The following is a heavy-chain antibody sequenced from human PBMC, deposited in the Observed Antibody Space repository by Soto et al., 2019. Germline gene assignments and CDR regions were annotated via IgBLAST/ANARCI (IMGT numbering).Heavy chain of an antibody. CDR3: ARGGYCSSTSCFVYYYYGMDV. CDR1: GYTFTSYG. D-gene: IGHD2-2*03. V-gene: IGHV1-18*04. CDR2: ISAYNGNT. Sequence: ASVKVSCKASGYTFTSYGISWVRQAPGQGLEWMGWISAYNGNTNYAQKLQGRVTMTTDTSTSTAYMELRSLRSGDTAVYYCARGGYCSSTSCFVYYYYGMDVWGQGTTVTVSS. J-gene: IGHJ6*02.